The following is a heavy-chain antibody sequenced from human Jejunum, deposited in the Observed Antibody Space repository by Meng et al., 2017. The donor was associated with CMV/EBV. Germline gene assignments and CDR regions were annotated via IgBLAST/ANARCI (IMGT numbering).Heavy chain of an antibody. CDR1: GGSISSSSYY. J-gene: IGHJ2*01. CDR2: IYYSGST. V-gene: IGHV4-39*01. D-gene: IGHD7-27*01. Sequence: LQLQEPGPGRVKPSETLSLTGIVFGGSISSSSYYWGWIRQPPGKGLEWIGSIYYSGSTYYNPSLKSRVTISVDTSKNQFSLKLSSVTAADTAVYYCASPLGILGIVDLWGRGTLVTVSS. CDR3: ASPLGILGIVDL.